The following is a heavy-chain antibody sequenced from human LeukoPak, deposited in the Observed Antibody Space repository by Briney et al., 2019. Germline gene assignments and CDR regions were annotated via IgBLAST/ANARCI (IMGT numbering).Heavy chain of an antibody. V-gene: IGHV1-18*01. CDR3: ARARSRITFRGIRHAFDI. CDR2: ISAYNGNT. CDR1: GYTFTSYG. Sequence: ASVKVSCKASGYTFTSYGISWVRQAPGQGLEWMGWISAYNGNTNYAQKLQGRVTMTTDTSTSTAYMELRSLRSDDTAVYYCARARSRITFRGIRHAFDIWGQGTLVTVSS. J-gene: IGHJ3*02. D-gene: IGHD3-16*01.